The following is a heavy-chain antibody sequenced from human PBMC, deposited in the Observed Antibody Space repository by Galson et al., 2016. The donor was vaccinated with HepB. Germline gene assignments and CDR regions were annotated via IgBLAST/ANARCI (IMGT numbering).Heavy chain of an antibody. V-gene: IGHV3-30*04. D-gene: IGHD2-21*01. CDR2: ISYDGSAK. Sequence: SLRLSCAASGFPFSTYGMHWVRQAPGKGLEWVAVISYDGSAKFYADSVKGRFTITRDNSKNTLYLQMNSLRTDDTAVYSCARDGGEYHHIPGGYWGQGTLVTVSP. J-gene: IGHJ4*02. CDR3: ARDGGEYHHIPGGY. CDR1: GFPFSTYG.